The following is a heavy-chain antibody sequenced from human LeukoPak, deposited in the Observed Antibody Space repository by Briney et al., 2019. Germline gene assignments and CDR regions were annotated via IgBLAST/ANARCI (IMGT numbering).Heavy chain of an antibody. D-gene: IGHD5-12*01. CDR3: AREYSASEH. J-gene: IGHJ4*02. V-gene: IGHV1-2*02. CDR2: IDPYTGNT. CDR1: GYTFVRYY. Sequence: DSVKVSCKASGYTFVRYYLHWVRQAPGHGLEWMAWIDPYTGNTHYAQNFQGRITVTRDTSVSTTYMELSWLTSDDTARYYCAREYSASEHWGQGTLVTVSS.